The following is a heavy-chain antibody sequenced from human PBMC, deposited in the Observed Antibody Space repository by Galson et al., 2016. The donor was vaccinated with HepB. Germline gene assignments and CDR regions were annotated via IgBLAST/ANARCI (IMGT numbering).Heavy chain of an antibody. J-gene: IGHJ4*02. CDR3: ARSYLLRRGFGS. CDR2: TYYRSKWHF. CDR1: GDSVSNNNAG. V-gene: IGHV6-1*01. Sequence: CAISGDSVSNNNAGWYWIRQSPSRGLEWLGRTYYRSKWHFDYADSEISRITINPDTSKNQFSLQLNSVTPEDTAIYYCARSYLLRRGFGSWGQGTWSPSPQ. D-gene: IGHD2-15*01.